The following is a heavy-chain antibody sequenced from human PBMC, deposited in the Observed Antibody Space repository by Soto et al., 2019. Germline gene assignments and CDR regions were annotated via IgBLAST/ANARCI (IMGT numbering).Heavy chain of an antibody. J-gene: IGHJ6*02. Sequence: GGSLRLSCAASGFTFSSYAMSWVRQAPGKGLEWVSAISGSGGSTYYADSVKGRFTISRDNSKNTLYLQMNSLRAEDTAVYYCAKDLGPEQLDASYGMDVWGQGTTVTVSS. D-gene: IGHD6-13*01. V-gene: IGHV3-23*01. CDR3: AKDLGPEQLDASYGMDV. CDR2: ISGSGGST. CDR1: GFTFSSYA.